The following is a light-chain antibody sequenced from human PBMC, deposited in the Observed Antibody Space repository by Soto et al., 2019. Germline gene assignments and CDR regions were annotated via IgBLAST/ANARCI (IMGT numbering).Light chain of an antibody. CDR2: GAS. J-gene: IGKJ2*01. CDR3: LQYNNWPPYT. CDR1: QSVSSN. V-gene: IGKV3-15*01. Sequence: EMVMTQSPATLSVSPGERATLSCRASQSVSSNLAWYQQKPGQAPRLLIYGASTRATGVPARLSGSGSGTEFTLTISSLHSEDFAVYYCLQYNNWPPYTFGQGTKLEIK.